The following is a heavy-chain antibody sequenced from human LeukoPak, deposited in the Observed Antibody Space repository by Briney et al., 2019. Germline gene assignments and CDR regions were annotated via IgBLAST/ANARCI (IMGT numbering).Heavy chain of an antibody. CDR2: INHSGST. Sequence: SETLSLTCAVYGGSFSGYYWSWIRQPPGKGLEWIGEINHSGSTNYNPSLKSRVTISADTSKNQFSLKLSSVTAADTAVYYCARVDYGSGCDSWGQGTLVTVSS. V-gene: IGHV4-34*01. CDR1: GGSFSGYY. D-gene: IGHD6-19*01. CDR3: ARVDYGSGCDS. J-gene: IGHJ4*02.